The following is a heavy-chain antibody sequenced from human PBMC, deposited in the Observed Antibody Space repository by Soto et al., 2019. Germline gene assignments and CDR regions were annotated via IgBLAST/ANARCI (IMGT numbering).Heavy chain of an antibody. D-gene: IGHD4-17*01. Sequence: PSETLSLTCTVSGGSISSYYWSWIRQPPGKGLEWIGYIYYSGSTNYNPSLKSRVTISVDTSKNQFSLKLSSVTAADTAVYYCARIDYGDYVFDYWSQGTLVTVSS. CDR1: GGSISSYY. CDR3: ARIDYGDYVFDY. V-gene: IGHV4-59*08. J-gene: IGHJ4*02. CDR2: IYYSGST.